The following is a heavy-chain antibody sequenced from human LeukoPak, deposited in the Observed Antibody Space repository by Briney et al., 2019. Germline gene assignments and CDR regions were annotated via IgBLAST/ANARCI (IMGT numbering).Heavy chain of an antibody. V-gene: IGHV1-24*01. CDR1: GYTLTELS. J-gene: IGHJ3*02. CDR3: AKDRNYGSGSYYRGLYAFDI. D-gene: IGHD3-10*01. Sequence: ASVKVSCKVSGYTLTELSMHWVRQAPGKGLEWMGGFDPEDGETIYAQKFQGRVTMTEDTSTDTAYMELSSLRSEDTAVYYCAKDRNYGSGSYYRGLYAFDIWGQGTMVTVSS. CDR2: FDPEDGET.